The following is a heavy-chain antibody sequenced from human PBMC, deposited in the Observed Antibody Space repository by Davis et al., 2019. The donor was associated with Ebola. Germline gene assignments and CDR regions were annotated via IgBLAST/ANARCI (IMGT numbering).Heavy chain of an antibody. CDR2: ISWDGGST. Sequence: PGGSLRLSCAASGFTFDDYTMHWVRQAPGKGLEWVSLISWDGGSTYYADSVKGRFTISRDNSKNSLYLQMNSLRTEDTALYYCAKDRTGYDILTEYGMDVWGQGTTVTVSS. CDR3: AKDRTGYDILTEYGMDV. D-gene: IGHD3-9*01. J-gene: IGHJ6*02. CDR1: GFTFDDYT. V-gene: IGHV3-43*01.